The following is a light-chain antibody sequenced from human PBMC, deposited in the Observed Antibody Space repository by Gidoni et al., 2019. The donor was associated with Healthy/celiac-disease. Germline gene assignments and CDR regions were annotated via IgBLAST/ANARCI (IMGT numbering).Light chain of an antibody. CDR3: QQTYNAPPLT. Sequence: SQLPQYPSSLCASVGDRVIITCRVSKGIISYLNWYRQKPGKVPKLLIYSASNLQSRVPSRFSGGGSGTDFTLTISSLQPEDGATYYDQQTYNAPPLTFGQGTKVEIK. J-gene: IGKJ1*01. CDR2: SAS. CDR1: KGIISY. V-gene: IGKV1-27*01.